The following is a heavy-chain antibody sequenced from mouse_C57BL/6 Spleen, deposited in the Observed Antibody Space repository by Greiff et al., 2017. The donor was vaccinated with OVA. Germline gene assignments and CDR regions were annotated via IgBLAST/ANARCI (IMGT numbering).Heavy chain of an antibody. J-gene: IGHJ1*03. CDR3: TRCFYGYWYFDV. V-gene: IGHV1-15*01. CDR1: GYTFTDYE. CDR2: IDPETGGT. Sequence: QLKQSGAELVRPGASVTLSCKASGYTFTDYEMHWVKQTPVHGLEWIGAIDPETGGTAYNQKFKGKAILTADKSSSTAYMELRSLTSEDSAVYYCTRCFYGYWYFDVWGTGTTVTVSS. D-gene: IGHD1-1*02.